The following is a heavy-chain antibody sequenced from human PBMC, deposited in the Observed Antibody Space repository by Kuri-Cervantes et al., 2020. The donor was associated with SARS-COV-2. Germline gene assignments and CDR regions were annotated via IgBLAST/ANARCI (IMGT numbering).Heavy chain of an antibody. D-gene: IGHD2-21*01. CDR3: ARETGDRKMGIDP. V-gene: IGHV1-69*13. CDR2: IRPVFGAP. CDR1: RGTFNTHI. J-gene: IGHJ5*02. Sequence: SVKVSCKASRGTFNTHIINWLRQAPGQGLEWMGGIRPVFGAPYYAQKFQGRATIAADESTSTVHMELGGLNSEDTAIYYCARETGDRKMGIDPWGQGTLVTVSS.